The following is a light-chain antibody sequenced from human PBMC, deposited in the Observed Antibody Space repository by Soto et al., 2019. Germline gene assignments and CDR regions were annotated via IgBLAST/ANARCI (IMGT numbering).Light chain of an antibody. CDR3: QQYNNWPPWT. V-gene: IGKV3-15*01. Sequence: EIVMTQSPATLSVSPGERATLSCRASQSVSSNLAWYQQKPGQAPRLLIYGASTRATGIPVRFSGSGSGTEFTLTISSLQSEDFALYYCQQYNNWPPWTFGQGTKVDIK. J-gene: IGKJ1*01. CDR1: QSVSSN. CDR2: GAS.